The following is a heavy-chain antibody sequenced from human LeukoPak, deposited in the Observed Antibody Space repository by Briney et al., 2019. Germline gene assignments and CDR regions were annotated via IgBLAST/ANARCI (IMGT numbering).Heavy chain of an antibody. D-gene: IGHD3-22*01. CDR1: GGSISSGGYY. V-gene: IGHV4-30-2*01. CDR2: IYHSGST. Sequence: SETLSLTCTVSGGSISSGGYYWSWIRQPPGKGLEWIGYIYHSGSTYYNPSLKSRVTISVDRSKNQFSLTLNSVTAADTAVYYCAREDGAYSDENSGPYFDYWGRGTLVTVSS. J-gene: IGHJ4*02. CDR3: AREDGAYSDENSGPYFDY.